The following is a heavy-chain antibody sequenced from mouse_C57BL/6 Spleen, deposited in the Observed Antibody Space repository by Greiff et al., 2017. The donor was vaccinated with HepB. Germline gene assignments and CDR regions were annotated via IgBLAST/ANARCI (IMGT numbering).Heavy chain of an antibody. CDR1: GYTFTDYY. V-gene: IGHV1-76*01. J-gene: IGHJ2*01. CDR2: IYPGSGNT. CDR3: ARGGVPYYFDY. D-gene: IGHD2-14*01. Sequence: VKLMESGAELVRPGASVKLSCKASGYTFTDYYINWVKQRPGQGLEWIARIYPGSGNTYYNEKFKGKATLTAEKSSSTAYMQLSSLTSEDSAVYFCARGGVPYYFDYWGQGTTLTVSS.